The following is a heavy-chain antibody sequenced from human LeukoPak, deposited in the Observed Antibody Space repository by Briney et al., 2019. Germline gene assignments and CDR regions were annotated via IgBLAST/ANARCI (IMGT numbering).Heavy chain of an antibody. CDR1: GFIFTDSW. D-gene: IGHD2-2*01. Sequence: PGGSLRLSCAASGFIFTDSWMAWVRQAPGKGLEWLANINEDGSDKNYVVALKGRFTISRDNSKNTLYLQMNNLRTEDMAVYYCAKSDIIVVSDAKGNWFDPWGQGSLVTVSS. CDR2: INEDGSDK. V-gene: IGHV3-7*01. J-gene: IGHJ5*02. CDR3: AKSDIIVVSDAKGNWFDP.